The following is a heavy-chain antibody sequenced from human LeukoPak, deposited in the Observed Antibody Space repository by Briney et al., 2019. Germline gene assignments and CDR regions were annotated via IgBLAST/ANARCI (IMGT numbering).Heavy chain of an antibody. V-gene: IGHV3-21*01. CDR1: RFTFSGYS. Sequence: GGSLRLSCTASRFTFSGYSMNWIRQAPGKGLEWVSSFGTRSTSIYHAGSVKGRFAISRDNAKNSLYLQMNSLRAEDTALYYCAREVSEGFDFWGQGTLVTVSS. D-gene: IGHD3-22*01. J-gene: IGHJ4*02. CDR2: FGTRSTSI. CDR3: AREVSEGFDF.